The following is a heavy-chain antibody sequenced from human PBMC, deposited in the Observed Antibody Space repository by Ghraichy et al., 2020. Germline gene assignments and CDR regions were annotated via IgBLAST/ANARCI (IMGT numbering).Heavy chain of an antibody. J-gene: IGHJ5*02. Sequence: SQTLSLTCTVSGGSISSYYWSWIRQPPGKGLEWIGYIYYGGSTNYNPSLKSRVTISVDTSKNQFSLKLSSVTAADTAVYYCARDLSGGDWWFDPWGQGTLVTVSS. CDR2: IYYGGST. CDR3: ARDLSGGDWWFDP. CDR1: GGSISSYY. D-gene: IGHD2-21*02. V-gene: IGHV4-59*01.